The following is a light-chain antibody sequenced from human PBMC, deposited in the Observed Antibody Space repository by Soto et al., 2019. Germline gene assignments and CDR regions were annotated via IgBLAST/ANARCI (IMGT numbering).Light chain of an antibody. CDR1: QSVNRY. CDR3: QQRSNWPLT. J-gene: IGKJ4*01. V-gene: IGKV3-11*01. Sequence: EIVLTQSPATLSLSPGERATLSCRASQSVNRYLAWYQQKPGQAPRLLIYDTSFRATGIPARFSGSGSGTGFSLTISSLELEDFAIYSCQQRSNWPLTFGGGTKVEIK. CDR2: DTS.